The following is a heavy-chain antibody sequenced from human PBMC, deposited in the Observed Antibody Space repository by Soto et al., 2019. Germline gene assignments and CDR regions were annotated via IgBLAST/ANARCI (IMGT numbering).Heavy chain of an antibody. J-gene: IGHJ6*02. Sequence: QVQLQESGPGLVKPSQTLSLTCTVSGGSISSGDYYWSWIRQPPGKGLEWIGYIYYSGSTYYNPSLKSRVTISVDTSKNQFSLKLSSVTAADTAVYYCARTDGYSYGPAYYYYGMDVWGQGTTVTVSS. V-gene: IGHV4-30-4*01. CDR1: GGSISSGDYY. CDR3: ARTDGYSYGPAYYYYGMDV. D-gene: IGHD5-18*01. CDR2: IYYSGST.